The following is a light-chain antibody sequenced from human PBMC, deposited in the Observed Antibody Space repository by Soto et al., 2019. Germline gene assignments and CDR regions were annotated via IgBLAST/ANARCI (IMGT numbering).Light chain of an antibody. V-gene: IGKV1-8*01. Sequence: AIRLTQSPSSLTASTGDRVTITCRASQSVSTYLAWYQQKSGKAPKLLVYAASTLQSGVPSRFSGSGSGTDFSLTISCRQSEDFATYYCQHYYTYPYSFGQGTKLESK. J-gene: IGKJ2*03. CDR2: AAS. CDR1: QSVSTY. CDR3: QHYYTYPYS.